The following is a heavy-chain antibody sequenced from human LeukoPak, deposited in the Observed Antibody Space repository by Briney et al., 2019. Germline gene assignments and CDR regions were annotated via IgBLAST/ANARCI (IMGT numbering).Heavy chain of an antibody. CDR2: ISSSGSTI. Sequence: GGSLRLSCAASGFTFSSYETNWVRQAPGKGLEWVSYISSSGSTIYYADSVKGRFTISRDNVKNSLYLQMNSLRAEDTAVYYCARGGIVVVTAIVDYWGQGTLVTVSS. CDR3: ARGGIVVVTAIVDY. J-gene: IGHJ4*02. CDR1: GFTFSSYE. D-gene: IGHD2-21*02. V-gene: IGHV3-48*03.